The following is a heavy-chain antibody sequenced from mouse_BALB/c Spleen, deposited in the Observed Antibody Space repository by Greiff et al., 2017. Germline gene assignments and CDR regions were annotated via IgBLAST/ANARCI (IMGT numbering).Heavy chain of an antibody. CDR2: ISYDGSN. D-gene: IGHD1-1*01. V-gene: IGHV3-6*02. Sequence: EVKLMESGPGLVKPSQSLSLTCSVTGYSITSGYYWNWIRQFPGNKLEWMGYISYDGSNNYNPSLKNRISITRDTSKNQFFLKLNSVTTEDTATYYCARGGSSYDYYAMDYWGQGTSVTVSS. CDR3: ARGGSSYDYYAMDY. CDR1: GYSITSGYY. J-gene: IGHJ4*01.